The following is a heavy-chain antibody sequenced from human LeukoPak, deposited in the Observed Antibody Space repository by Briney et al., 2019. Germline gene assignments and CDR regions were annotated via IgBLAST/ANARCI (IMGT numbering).Heavy chain of an antibody. V-gene: IGHV4-61*02. Sequence: PSETLSLTCTVSGGSISSGSYYWSWIRQPAGKGLEWIGRIYTSGSTNYNPSLKSRVTISVDTSKNQFSLKLSSVTAADTAVYYCASRGDQGILFDYWGQGTLVTVSS. CDR1: GGSISSGSYY. CDR2: IYTSGST. D-gene: IGHD3-16*01. CDR3: ASRGDQGILFDY. J-gene: IGHJ4*02.